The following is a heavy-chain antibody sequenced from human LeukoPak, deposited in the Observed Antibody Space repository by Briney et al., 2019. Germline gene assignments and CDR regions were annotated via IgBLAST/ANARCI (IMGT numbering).Heavy chain of an antibody. CDR2: IKSITDDGTI. J-gene: IGHJ4*02. CDR1: GFTFSNVW. Sequence: GGSLRLSCAASGFTFSNVWMHWVRQAPGKGLEWVGRIKSITDDGTIDYAAPVKGRFTISRDDAKNTLYLQMNSLKTEDTAVYYCTVKVGWNGLRWGLGTLVTVSS. CDR3: TVKVGWNGLR. D-gene: IGHD4-17*01. V-gene: IGHV3-15*01.